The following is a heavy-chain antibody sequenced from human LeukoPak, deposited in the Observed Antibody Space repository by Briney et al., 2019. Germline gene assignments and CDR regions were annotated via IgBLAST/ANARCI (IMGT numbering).Heavy chain of an antibody. CDR3: ARGVSFYYYGMDV. CDR2: IIPIFGTA. CDR1: GYTFTTYY. J-gene: IGHJ6*02. V-gene: IGHV1-69*13. Sequence: ASVKVSCKASGYTFTTYYMHWVRQAPGQGLEWMGGIIPIFGTANYAQKFQGRVTITADEPTSTAYMELSSLRSEDTAVYYCARGVSFYYYGMDVWGQGTTVTVSS. D-gene: IGHD6-13*01.